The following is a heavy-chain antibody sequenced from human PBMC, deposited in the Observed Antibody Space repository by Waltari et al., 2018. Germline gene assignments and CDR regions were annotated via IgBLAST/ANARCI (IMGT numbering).Heavy chain of an antibody. J-gene: IGHJ4*02. CDR1: GYTLTELF. D-gene: IGHD3-16*01. CDR2: FDPEDGET. V-gene: IGHV1-24*01. Sequence: QVQLVQSGAEVKTPGASVKVSCKVSGYTLTELFIHWVRPAPGKGLEWMGGFDPEDGETIYAQKFQGRVTMTEDTSTDTAYMELSSLRSEDTAVYYCATRPLMITFGGVHFDYWGQGTLVTVSS. CDR3: ATRPLMITFGGVHFDY.